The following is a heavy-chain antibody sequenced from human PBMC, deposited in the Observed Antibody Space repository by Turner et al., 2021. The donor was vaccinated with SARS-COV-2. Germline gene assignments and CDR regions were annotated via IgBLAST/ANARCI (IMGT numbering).Heavy chain of an antibody. CDR2: ISYDGSNK. CDR3: AKTIGSYYDSSGYYQYFDY. Sequence: QVQLVESGGGVVEPGRSLSPSCAASGYTFSIYGMHWVRQAPGKGLEWVAIISYDGSNKYYADSVKDRFTISRDNSKNTLYLQMNSLRAEDTAVYYCAKTIGSYYDSSGYYQYFDYWGQGTLVTVSS. V-gene: IGHV3-30*18. D-gene: IGHD3-22*01. CDR1: GYTFSIYG. J-gene: IGHJ4*02.